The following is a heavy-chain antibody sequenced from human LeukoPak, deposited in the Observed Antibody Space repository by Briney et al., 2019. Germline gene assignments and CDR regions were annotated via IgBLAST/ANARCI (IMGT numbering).Heavy chain of an antibody. Sequence: ASVKVSCTASGYTFTSYYMHWVRQAPGQGLEWMGLINPSGGSTSYAQKFQGRVTMTRDTSTSTVYMELSSLRSEDTAVYYCARNYYDSSGYPNFDYWGQGTLVTVSS. D-gene: IGHD3-22*01. J-gene: IGHJ4*02. CDR1: GYTFTSYY. CDR3: ARNYYDSSGYPNFDY. CDR2: INPSGGST. V-gene: IGHV1-46*01.